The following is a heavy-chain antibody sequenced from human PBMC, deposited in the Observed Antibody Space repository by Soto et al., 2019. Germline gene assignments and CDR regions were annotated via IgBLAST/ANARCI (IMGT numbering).Heavy chain of an antibody. J-gene: IGHJ4*02. CDR3: IRDMKYSYYFEAGH. D-gene: IGHD5-18*01. CDR1: GFTFGDSA. Sequence: EVQVVASGGGLVQPGQSLRLSCFASGFTFGDSAFSWVRQAPGKGLELVGFIRTKTFGGTAEYAASVKGRFSISRDDSKSITYLQMNSLKTEDTAVYYCIRDMKYSYYFEAGHWGQGTLVTVSS. CDR2: IRTKTFGGTA. V-gene: IGHV3-49*04.